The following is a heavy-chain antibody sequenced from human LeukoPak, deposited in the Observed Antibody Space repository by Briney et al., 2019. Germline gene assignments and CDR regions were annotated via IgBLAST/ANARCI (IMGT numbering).Heavy chain of an antibody. CDR3: AKEGFPQRYCSGGSCYNWFDP. CDR1: GFTFSSYA. Sequence: GGSLRLSCAASGFTFSSYAMSWVRQAPGKGLEWVSAISGSGGSTYYADSVKGRFTISRDNSKNTLYLQMNSLRAEDTAVYYCAKEGFPQRYCSGGSCYNWFDPWGQGTLVTVSS. V-gene: IGHV3-23*01. J-gene: IGHJ5*02. D-gene: IGHD2-15*01. CDR2: ISGSGGST.